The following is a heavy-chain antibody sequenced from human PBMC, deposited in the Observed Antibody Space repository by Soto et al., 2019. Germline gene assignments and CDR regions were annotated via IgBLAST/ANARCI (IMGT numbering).Heavy chain of an antibody. CDR1: GFMFSAYT. Sequence: GGSLRLSCAASGFMFSAYTINWVRQAPWKGLEWLSSISDDSIYIDYAASLRGRFTVSRDNARNSLYLQIDSLGVEDTAVYYCATRYCFDHWGPGTLVTGSS. J-gene: IGHJ5*02. CDR3: ATRYCFDH. V-gene: IGHV3-21*06. D-gene: IGHD3-16*02. CDR2: ISDDSIYI.